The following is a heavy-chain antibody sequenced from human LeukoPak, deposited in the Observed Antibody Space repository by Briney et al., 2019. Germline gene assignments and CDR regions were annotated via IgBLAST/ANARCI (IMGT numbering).Heavy chain of an antibody. J-gene: IGHJ4*02. V-gene: IGHV3-21*01. CDR1: GFTFSSHS. CDR3: AIVWFGELPTIFGLDY. Sequence: PGGSLRLSCAASGFTFSSHSMNWVRQAPGKGLEWVSSISSSSSYIYYADSVKGRFTTSRDNAKNSLYLQMNSLRAEDTAVYYCAIVWFGELPTIFGLDYWGQGTLVTVSS. D-gene: IGHD3-10*01. CDR2: ISSSSSYI.